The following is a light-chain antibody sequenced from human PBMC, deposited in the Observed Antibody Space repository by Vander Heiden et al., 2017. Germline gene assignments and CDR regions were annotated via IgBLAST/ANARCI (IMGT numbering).Light chain of an antibody. Sequence: SNELTQPNSVSVATAQMARITWAGNNIGGKAVNWYQQKPGQDPVLVIYSDSNRPSGIPERFSGSNPGNTTTLTISRIEAGDEADFYCQVGDSSSDHWVFGGGTKVTVL. CDR2: SDS. V-gene: IGLV3-12*01. CDR3: QVGDSSSDHWV. CDR1: NIGGKA. J-gene: IGLJ3*02.